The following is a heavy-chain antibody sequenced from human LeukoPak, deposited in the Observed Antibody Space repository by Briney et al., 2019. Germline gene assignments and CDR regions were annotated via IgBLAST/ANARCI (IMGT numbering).Heavy chain of an antibody. CDR3: AAHREWDSSGYYVDAFDI. V-gene: IGHV4-30-4*07. D-gene: IGHD3-22*01. J-gene: IGHJ3*02. CDR2: IYYSGST. CDR1: GGSISSGGYS. Sequence: PSQTLSLTCAVSGGSISSGGYSWSWIRQPPGKGLEWIGYIYYSGSTYYNPSLKSRVTISVDTSKNQFSLKLSSVTAADTAVYYCAAHREWDSSGYYVDAFDIWGQGTMVTVSS.